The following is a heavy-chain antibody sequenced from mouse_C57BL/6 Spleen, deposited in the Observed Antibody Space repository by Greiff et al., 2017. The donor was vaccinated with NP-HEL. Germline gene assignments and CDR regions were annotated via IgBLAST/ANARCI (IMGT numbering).Heavy chain of an antibody. CDR3: ARRGAYSNYDY. CDR1: GYTFTSYW. V-gene: IGHV1-55*01. Sequence: VQLQQPGAELVKPGASAKMSCKASGYTFTSYWITWVKQRPGQGLEWIGDIYPGSGSTNYNEKFKSKATLTVDTSSSTAYMQLSSLTSEDSAVYYCARRGAYSNYDYWGQGTTLTVSS. D-gene: IGHD2-5*01. J-gene: IGHJ2*01. CDR2: IYPGSGST.